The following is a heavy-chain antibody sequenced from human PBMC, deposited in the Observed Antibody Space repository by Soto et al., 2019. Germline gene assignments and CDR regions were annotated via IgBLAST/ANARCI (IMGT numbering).Heavy chain of an antibody. CDR2: ISYDGSNK. CDR3: AKGDDLSYYGMDV. J-gene: IGHJ6*02. Sequence: PGGSLRLSCAASGFTFSSYGMHWVRQAPGKGLEWVAVISYDGSNKYYADSVKGRFTISRDNSKNTLYLQMNSLRAEDTAVYYCAKGDDLSYYGMDVWGQGTTVTVSS. V-gene: IGHV3-30*18. D-gene: IGHD2-21*02. CDR1: GFTFSSYG.